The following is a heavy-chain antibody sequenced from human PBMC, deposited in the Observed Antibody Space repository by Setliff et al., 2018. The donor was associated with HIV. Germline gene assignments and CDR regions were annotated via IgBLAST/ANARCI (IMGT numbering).Heavy chain of an antibody. J-gene: IGHJ3*02. Sequence: SETLSLTCTVSGGSISSYYWSWIRQPPGKGLEWIGHMYISGSTTYNPSLKSRVTLSVDTSRNQFSLNLSSVTAADTAVYYCARAINKAFDIWGQGTMVTISS. CDR2: MYISGST. V-gene: IGHV4-4*08. CDR1: GGSISSYY. CDR3: ARAINKAFDI.